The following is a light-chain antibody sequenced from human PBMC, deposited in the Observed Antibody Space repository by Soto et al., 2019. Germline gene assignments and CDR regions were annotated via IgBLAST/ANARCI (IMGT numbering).Light chain of an antibody. J-gene: IGLJ1*01. CDR3: SSYTSSSTLPLYV. CDR1: SSDVGGYNY. Sequence: QSVLTQPASVSGSPGQSITISCTGTSSDVGGYNYVSWYQQHPGKAPKLMIYDVSNRPSGVSNRLSGSKSGNTASLTISGFQAEDEADYYCSSYTSSSTLPLYVFGTGTKVTVL. V-gene: IGLV2-14*01. CDR2: DVS.